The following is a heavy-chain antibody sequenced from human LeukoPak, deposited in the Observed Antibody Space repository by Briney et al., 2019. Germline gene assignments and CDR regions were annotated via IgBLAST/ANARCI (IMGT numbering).Heavy chain of an antibody. CDR2: IRYDGSNK. CDR3: AKDLGSYFFDY. Sequence: PGGSLRLSCAASGFTFSSYGMHWVRQAPGKGLEWVAFIRYDGSNKYYADSVKGRFTISRDNSKNTLYLQKNSLRAEDTAVYYCAKDLGSYFFDYWGQGTLVTVSS. V-gene: IGHV3-30*02. D-gene: IGHD1-26*01. J-gene: IGHJ4*02. CDR1: GFTFSSYG.